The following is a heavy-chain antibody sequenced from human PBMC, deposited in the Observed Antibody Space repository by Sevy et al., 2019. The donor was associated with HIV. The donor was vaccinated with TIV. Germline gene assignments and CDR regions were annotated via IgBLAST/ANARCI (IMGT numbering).Heavy chain of an antibody. D-gene: IGHD6-19*01. V-gene: IGHV3-30-3*01. CDR3: TRDAGYSIAWSPSDY. CDR1: GLTFSSHA. CDR2: ISSAGSNK. J-gene: IGHJ4*02. Sequence: QLGGSLRLSCAASGLTFSSHAMHWVRQAPGKGLEWVAVISSAGSNKYYADSVKGRFTISRDNPKNTLYLQMNSLRPEDTAVYYCTRDAGYSIAWSPSDYWGQGTLVTVSS.